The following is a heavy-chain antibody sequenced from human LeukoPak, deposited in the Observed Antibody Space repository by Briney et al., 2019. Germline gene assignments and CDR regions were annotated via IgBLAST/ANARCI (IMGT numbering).Heavy chain of an antibody. V-gene: IGHV1-8*01. Sequence: ASVKVSCKASGYTLTSYGINWVRQATGQGLEWMGWMNPNSGNTGYAQKFQGRVTMTRNTSISTAYMELSSLRSEDTAVYYCARMGGYYDSSGYYYVGYWGQGTLVTVSS. J-gene: IGHJ4*02. CDR2: MNPNSGNT. CDR1: GYTLTSYG. CDR3: ARMGGYYDSSGYYYVGY. D-gene: IGHD3-22*01.